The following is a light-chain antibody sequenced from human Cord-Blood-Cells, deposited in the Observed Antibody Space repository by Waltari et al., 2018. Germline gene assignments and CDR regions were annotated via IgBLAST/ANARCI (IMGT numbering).Light chain of an antibody. J-gene: IGKJ5*01. CDR1: QDISNY. CDR2: DAS. Sequence: DIQMTQSPSSMSASVGDRVTITCQASQDISNYLNWYQQKPGKAPKHLIYDASNLETGVPSRFSGSGSGTDFTFTISSLQPEDIATDYCQQYDNLLTITFGQGTRLEIK. CDR3: QQYDNLLTIT. V-gene: IGKV1-33*01.